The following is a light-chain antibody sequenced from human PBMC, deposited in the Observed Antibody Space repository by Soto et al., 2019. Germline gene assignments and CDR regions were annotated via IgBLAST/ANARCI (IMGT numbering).Light chain of an antibody. CDR3: QHYYTYPYT. J-gene: IGKJ2*01. CDR2: DAS. CDR1: QRIGTW. Sequence: DIQMTQSPSTLSASVGDSVSITCRASQRIGTWLTWYQQKPGKVPKLLIYDASHLTSGVPSRFSGSGSGTEFTLSISSLQPDDFANYYCQHYYTYPYTFGQGTKVEIK. V-gene: IGKV1-5*01.